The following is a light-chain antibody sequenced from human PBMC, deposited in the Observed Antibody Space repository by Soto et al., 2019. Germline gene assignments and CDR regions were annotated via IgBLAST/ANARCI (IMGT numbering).Light chain of an antibody. CDR2: AAS. CDR3: QQLNSYPLT. J-gene: IGKJ4*01. Sequence: DIQMTQSPSSLSASIGDRVTITCQASQNITNNLSWYQQKPGKAPKIMSYAASTLQSGVPSRFRGSGSGTDFTLTIRSLQPEDFETYYCQQLNSYPLTFGGGTKVDIK. CDR1: QNITNN. V-gene: IGKV1-17*01.